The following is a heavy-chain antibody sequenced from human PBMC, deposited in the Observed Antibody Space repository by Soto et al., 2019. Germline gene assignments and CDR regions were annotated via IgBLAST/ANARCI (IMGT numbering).Heavy chain of an antibody. CDR3: ARDQPELLRGNWFDP. V-gene: IGHV4-31*03. CDR2: IYYSGST. Sequence: QVQLQESGPGLAKPSQTLSLTCTVSGGSISSGGYYWSWIRQHPGKGLEWIGYIYYSGSTYYNPSLKSRVTISVDTSKNQFSLKLSSVTAADTAVYYCARDQPELLRGNWFDPWGQGTLVTVSS. J-gene: IGHJ5*02. CDR1: GGSISSGGYY. D-gene: IGHD1-7*01.